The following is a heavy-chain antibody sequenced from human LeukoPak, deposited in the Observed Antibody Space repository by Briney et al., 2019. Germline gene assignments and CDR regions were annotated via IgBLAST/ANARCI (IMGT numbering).Heavy chain of an antibody. D-gene: IGHD2-21*02. Sequence: SEALSLTCAVYSGSFSDYDYWSWIRQPPGKGLEWIGEINHSGSANYNPSLKSRVTISADMSKNQFSLRLTSVTAADTAVYYCARRVTVRYYMDVWGKGTPVIVSS. CDR3: ARRVTVRYYMDV. V-gene: IGHV4-34*01. J-gene: IGHJ6*03. CDR2: INHSGSA. CDR1: SGSFSDYDY.